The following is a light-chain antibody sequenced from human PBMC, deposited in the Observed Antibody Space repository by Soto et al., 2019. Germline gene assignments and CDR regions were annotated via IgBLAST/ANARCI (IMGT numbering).Light chain of an antibody. J-gene: IGLJ1*01. V-gene: IGLV1-40*01. CDR2: GNS. Sequence: QSVLTQPPSVSGAPGQRVTISCTGSSSNIGAGYDVHWYQQLPGTAPKLLIYGNSNRPSGVPDRFSGSKSGTSASLAITGLQAEDEADYYCQSYDSRRGVFGTGTKVTVL. CDR3: QSYDSRRGV. CDR1: SSNIGAGYD.